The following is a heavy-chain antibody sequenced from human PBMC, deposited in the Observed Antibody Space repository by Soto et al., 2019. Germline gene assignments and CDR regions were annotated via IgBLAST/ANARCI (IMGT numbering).Heavy chain of an antibody. CDR1: GFTFSNYA. D-gene: IGHD5-18*01. CDR3: AKDARTWDTLMSFDY. V-gene: IGHV3-23*01. J-gene: IGHJ4*02. CDR2: ISGSGGRT. Sequence: GGSLRLSCAASGFTFSNYAMSWVRQAPGKGLEWVSGISGSGGRTYYADSVKGRFTISRDNSKSTLYLQMNSLRAEDTAVYYCAKDARTWDTLMSFDYWGQGTLVTVSS.